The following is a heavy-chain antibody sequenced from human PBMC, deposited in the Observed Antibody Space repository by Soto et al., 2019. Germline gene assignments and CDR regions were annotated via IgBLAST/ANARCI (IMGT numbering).Heavy chain of an antibody. V-gene: IGHV4-31*03. Sequence: QVQLQESGPRLVKPSQTLSLTCTVSGGSISSTYYWTWMRQHPGKGLEWIGYIYHGGSTNYNPSLKSRVTMSVDTSKNQISLNLSSVTAADTAVYYCARGGAILHYFDYWGQGTLVTVSS. CDR3: ARGGAILHYFDY. D-gene: IGHD3-3*01. CDR1: GGSISSTYY. CDR2: IYHGGST. J-gene: IGHJ4*02.